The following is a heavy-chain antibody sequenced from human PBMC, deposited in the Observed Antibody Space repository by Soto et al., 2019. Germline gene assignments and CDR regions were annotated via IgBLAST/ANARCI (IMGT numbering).Heavy chain of an antibody. V-gene: IGHV3-11*01. CDR1: GFIFSDYY. D-gene: IGHD6-19*01. J-gene: IGHJ4*02. CDR3: ARVSGQWLLSY. Sequence: GGSLRLSCAASGFIFSDYYMIWIRQAPGKGLEWVSYISNTGSVINYADSVKGRFFVSRDNTKNSLNLQLNSLRADDTAMYYCARVSGQWLLSYWGQGTLVTVSS. CDR2: ISNTGSVI.